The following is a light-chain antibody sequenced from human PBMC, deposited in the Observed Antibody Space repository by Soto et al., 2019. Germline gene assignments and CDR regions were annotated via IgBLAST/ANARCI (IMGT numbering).Light chain of an antibody. Sequence: EVVLTQSPATLSLSPGERATLSCRASQSVSSYLAWYQQKPGQAPRLLIYDASNRATGIPARFSGTGSGTDFTLTNSSLEPEDFAVYYCQHRSNWPLTFGGGTKVEIK. J-gene: IGKJ4*01. CDR2: DAS. V-gene: IGKV3-11*01. CDR3: QHRSNWPLT. CDR1: QSVSSY.